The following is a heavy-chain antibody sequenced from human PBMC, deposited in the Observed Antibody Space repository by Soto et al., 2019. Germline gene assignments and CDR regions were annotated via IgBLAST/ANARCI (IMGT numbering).Heavy chain of an antibody. D-gene: IGHD6-6*01. CDR1: GYTFTSYG. CDR2: ISAYNGNT. CDR3: ARWEIAARTSDY. V-gene: IGHV1-18*01. J-gene: IGHJ4*02. Sequence: ASVKVSCKASGYTFTSYGISWVRQAPGQGLEWMGWISAYNGNTNYAQKLQGRVTMTTDTSTSTAYMGLRSLRSDDTAVYYCARWEIAARTSDYWGQGTLVTVSS.